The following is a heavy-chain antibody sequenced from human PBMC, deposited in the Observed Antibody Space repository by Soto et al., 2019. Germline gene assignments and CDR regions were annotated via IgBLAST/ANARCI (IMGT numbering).Heavy chain of an antibody. J-gene: IGHJ4*02. CDR3: ARDYSSGYDLGY. D-gene: IGHD5-12*01. CDR1: GFTFSDHS. V-gene: IGHV3-72*01. CDR2: SRNKANRYTT. Sequence: EVQLVESGGGLVQPGGSLRLSRAASGFTFSDHSMDWVRQAPGKGLEWVGRSRNKANRYTTEYAASVKGRFTISRDDSKNSLDLQIDSLKTEDTAVYYCARDYSSGYDLGYWGQGTLVTVSS.